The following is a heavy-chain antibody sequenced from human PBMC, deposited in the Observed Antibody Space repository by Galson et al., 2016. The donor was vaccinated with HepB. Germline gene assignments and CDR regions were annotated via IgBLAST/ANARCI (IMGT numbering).Heavy chain of an antibody. D-gene: IGHD3-10*01. V-gene: IGHV4-59*01. CDR1: GGSIGSLY. J-gene: IGHJ4*02. CDR2: VFYSGRT. Sequence: ETLSLTCTVSGGSIGSLYWSWIRQAPGKGLEWIGYVFYSGRTNYNPSLRSRVTISVDTSENQFFLKLTSVTAADTAVYYCARGPGSYWGQGILVTVSS. CDR3: ARGPGSY.